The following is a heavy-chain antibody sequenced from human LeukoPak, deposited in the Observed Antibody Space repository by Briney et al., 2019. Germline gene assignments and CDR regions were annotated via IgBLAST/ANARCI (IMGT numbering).Heavy chain of an antibody. Sequence: GGSLRLSCAASGFTFSSYWMHWVRQAPGKGLVWVSRIKADGSSTSYADSVKGRFTISRDNAKNTLYLQMNSLRAEDTAVYYCAKTYYYDSSGYYYPFDYWGQGTLVTVSS. CDR2: IKADGSST. CDR1: GFTFSSYW. CDR3: AKTYYYDSSGYYYPFDY. J-gene: IGHJ4*02. V-gene: IGHV3-74*01. D-gene: IGHD3-22*01.